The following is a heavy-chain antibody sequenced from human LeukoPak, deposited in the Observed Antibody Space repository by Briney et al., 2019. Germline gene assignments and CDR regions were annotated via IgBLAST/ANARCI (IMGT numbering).Heavy chain of an antibody. CDR1: AYSFTTYW. J-gene: IGHJ5*02. Sequence: GESLKISCNASAYSFTTYWIGWVRQMPGKGLELMGIIYPGTSDARNSPSFQGQVTLSVDRSITTAYLQWSSLKASDTAMYYCARGFSSSLGGQVNWFDPWGQGTLVTVSS. CDR2: IYPGTSDA. CDR3: ARGFSSSLGGQVNWFDP. V-gene: IGHV5-51*01. D-gene: IGHD6-6*01.